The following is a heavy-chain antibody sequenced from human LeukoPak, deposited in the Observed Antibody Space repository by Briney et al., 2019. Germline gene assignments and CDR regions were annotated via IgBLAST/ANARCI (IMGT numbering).Heavy chain of an antibody. J-gene: IGHJ5*02. CDR2: MYTSGTT. D-gene: IGHD2-8*02. CDR1: GGSINSGPYY. CDR3: ARDGGVAPHNWFDP. V-gene: IGHV4-61*09. Sequence: PSQTLSLTCGVSGGSINSGPYYWSWIRQPVGKGLEWVGHMYTSGTTYYNPSLKSRIIISGDTSKNQFSLKLGSVTAADTAVYYCARDGGVAPHNWFDPWGQGTLVTVSS.